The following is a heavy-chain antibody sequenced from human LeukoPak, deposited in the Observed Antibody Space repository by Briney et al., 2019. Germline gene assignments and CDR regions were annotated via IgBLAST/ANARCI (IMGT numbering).Heavy chain of an antibody. CDR1: GFTFSSYG. CDR3: AKTGVSSTSCQAYYYDYMDV. D-gene: IGHD2-2*01. CDR2: IRYDGSNK. Sequence: PRGSLRLSCAASGFTFSSYGMHWVRQAPGNGLEWVAFIRYDGSNKYYADSVTGRFTTSRDNSKTTLYQKMNSLRAENTAVYNGAKTGVSSTSCQAYYYDYMDVWGKGTTVTVSS. J-gene: IGHJ6*03. V-gene: IGHV3-30*02.